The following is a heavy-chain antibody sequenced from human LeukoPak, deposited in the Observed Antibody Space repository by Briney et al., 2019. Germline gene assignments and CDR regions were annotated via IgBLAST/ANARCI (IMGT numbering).Heavy chain of an antibody. CDR2: IYPGDSDT. J-gene: IGHJ6*02. Sequence: GESLKISCKGSGYSFTSYWIGWVRQMPGKGLEWMGIIYPGDSDTRYSPSFQGQVTISADKSISTAYLQWSSLKASDTAMYYCASTPTAACSGVSCYPASRYYGMDVWGQGTTVTVSS. CDR3: ASTPTAACSGVSCYPASRYYGMDV. CDR1: GYSFTSYW. V-gene: IGHV5-51*01. D-gene: IGHD2-15*01.